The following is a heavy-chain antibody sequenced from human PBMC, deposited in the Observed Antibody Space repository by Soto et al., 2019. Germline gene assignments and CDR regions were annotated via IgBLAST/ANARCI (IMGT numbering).Heavy chain of an antibody. D-gene: IGHD3-3*02. J-gene: IGHJ4*02. CDR3: ARAGAALATLGSFDY. Sequence: ASVKVSCKASGYTFTNYYMHWVRQAPGQGLEWMGVIHYSGATPTYAQKFQGRVTMARDTSTSTVYVELSSLTSEDTAVYYCARAGAALATLGSFDYWGQGTLVTVSS. V-gene: IGHV1-46*01. CDR2: IHYSGATP. CDR1: GYTFTNYY.